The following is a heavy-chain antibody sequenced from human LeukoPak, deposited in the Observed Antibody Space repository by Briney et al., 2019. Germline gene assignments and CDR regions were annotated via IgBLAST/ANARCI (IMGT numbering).Heavy chain of an antibody. Sequence: GGSPRLSCAASGFTVSSNYMSWVRQAPGKGLEWVSVIYSGGSTYYTDSVKGRFTISRDNSKNTLYLQMNSLRAEDTAVYYCARDLEGDAFDIWGQGTMVTVSS. CDR1: GFTVSSNY. J-gene: IGHJ3*02. CDR3: ARDLEGDAFDI. D-gene: IGHD3-3*01. CDR2: IYSGGST. V-gene: IGHV3-66*01.